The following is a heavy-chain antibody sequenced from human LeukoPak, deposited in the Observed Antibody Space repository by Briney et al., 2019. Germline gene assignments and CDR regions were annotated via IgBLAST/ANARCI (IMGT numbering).Heavy chain of an antibody. V-gene: IGHV3-64D*06. D-gene: IGHD3-10*01. Sequence: GGSLRLSCSASGFTFSSYAMHWDRQAPGKGLEYVSAISSNGGSTYYADSVKGRFTISRDNSKNTLYLQMSSLRAEDTAVYYCVKDLGMVRGVKQTDYWGQGTLVTVSS. CDR1: GFTFSSYA. CDR2: ISSNGGST. J-gene: IGHJ4*02. CDR3: VKDLGMVRGVKQTDY.